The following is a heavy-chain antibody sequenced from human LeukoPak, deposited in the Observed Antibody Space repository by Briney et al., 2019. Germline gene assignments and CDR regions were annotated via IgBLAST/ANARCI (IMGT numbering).Heavy chain of an antibody. CDR2: IYYSGST. CDR3: ARVVRLQSGTKYYYYMDV. Sequence: SETLSLTCTVSGGSISSGGYYWSWIRQHPGKGLEWIGYIYYSGSTNYNPSLKSRVTISVDTSKNQFSLKLSSVTAADTAVYYCARVVRLQSGTKYYYYMDVWGKGTTVTVSS. CDR1: GGSISSGGYY. D-gene: IGHD1-14*01. J-gene: IGHJ6*03. V-gene: IGHV4-61*08.